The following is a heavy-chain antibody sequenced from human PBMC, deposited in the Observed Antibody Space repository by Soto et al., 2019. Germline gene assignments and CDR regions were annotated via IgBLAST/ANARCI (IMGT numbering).Heavy chain of an antibody. CDR1: GFTFSGYW. J-gene: IGHJ5*02. V-gene: IGHV3-74*01. Sequence: EVQLVESGGGVVPPGGSLRLSCAASGFTFSGYWMHWVRQAPGKGLMWVSRINGDGRTTNYADSVKGRFTISRENAKNTLYLQMNSLRAEDTAVYYCARAAYGEYWFDPWGQGTQVTVSS. CDR2: INGDGRTT. D-gene: IGHD4-17*01. CDR3: ARAAYGEYWFDP.